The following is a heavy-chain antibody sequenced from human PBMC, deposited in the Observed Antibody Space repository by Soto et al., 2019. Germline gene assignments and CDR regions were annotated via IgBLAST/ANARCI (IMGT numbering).Heavy chain of an antibody. CDR3: ARTNTVTYAFDI. D-gene: IGHD4-17*01. V-gene: IGHV2-70*11. CDR2: IDWADDK. J-gene: IGHJ3*02. CDR1: GFSLSTSGKC. Sequence: ESGPTLVNPTQTLTLTCTFSGFSLSTSGKCVTWIRQPPGKALEWLARIDWADDKHYSTSLKTRLTISKDTSKNQVVLTMTNMDPVDTATYYCARTNTVTYAFDIWGQGTMVTVSS.